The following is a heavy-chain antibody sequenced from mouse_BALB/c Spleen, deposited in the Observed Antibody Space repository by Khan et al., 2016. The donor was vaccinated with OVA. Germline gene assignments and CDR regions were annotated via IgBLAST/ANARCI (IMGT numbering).Heavy chain of an antibody. Sequence: VQLKQSGPELVKPGASVKMSCKASGYTFTSYVLHWLRQKPGQGLEWIGYIYPFNDDTKYNEKFKGEATLTSDKSSTTAYMELSSLTYEESAVYYGAKNYMYDVYFDYWGQGTTLTVSS. CDR2: IYPFNDDT. V-gene: IGHV1S136*01. D-gene: IGHD2-14*01. CDR1: GYTFTSYV. J-gene: IGHJ2*01. CDR3: AKNYMYDVYFDY.